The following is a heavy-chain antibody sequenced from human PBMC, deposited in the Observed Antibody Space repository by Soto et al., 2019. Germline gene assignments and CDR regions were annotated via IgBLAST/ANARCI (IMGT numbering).Heavy chain of an antibody. J-gene: IGHJ4*02. CDR3: AREEVSSSWYYFDY. V-gene: IGHV1-2*04. D-gene: IGHD6-13*01. Sequence: ASGMVSCKASGYTFTGYYMHWGRQAPGQGLEWMGWINPNSGGTNYAQKFQGWVTMTRDTSISTAYMELSRLRSDDTAVYYCAREEVSSSWYYFDYWGQGTLVTVSS. CDR1: GYTFTGYY. CDR2: INPNSGGT.